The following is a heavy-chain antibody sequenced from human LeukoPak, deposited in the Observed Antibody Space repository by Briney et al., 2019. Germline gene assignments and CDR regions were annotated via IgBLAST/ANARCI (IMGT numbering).Heavy chain of an antibody. V-gene: IGHV3-48*04. Sequence: GGSLRLSCAASGFTFDSYDMNWVRQAPGKGLEWVSYISSSSSTIYYADSVKGRFTISRDNAKNSLYLQMNSLRAEDTAVYYCVRDDIAVATCFDYWGQGTLVTVSS. CDR2: ISSSSSTI. CDR3: VRDDIAVATCFDY. D-gene: IGHD6-13*01. CDR1: GFTFDSYD. J-gene: IGHJ4*02.